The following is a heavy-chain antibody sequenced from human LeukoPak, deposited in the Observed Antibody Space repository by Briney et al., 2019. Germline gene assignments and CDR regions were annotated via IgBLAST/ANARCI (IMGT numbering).Heavy chain of an antibody. CDR1: GITFSSYA. V-gene: IGHV3-30*04. CDR3: ARDGPGGSSSVTLFDY. J-gene: IGHJ4*02. Sequence: GGSLRLSCAASGITFSSYAMHWVRQAPGKGLEWVAVISYDGSNKYYADPVKGRFTISRDNSKKTLHLQMNSLRVEDTAVYYCARDGPGGSSSVTLFDYWGQGTLVTVSS. CDR2: ISYDGSNK. D-gene: IGHD6-6*01.